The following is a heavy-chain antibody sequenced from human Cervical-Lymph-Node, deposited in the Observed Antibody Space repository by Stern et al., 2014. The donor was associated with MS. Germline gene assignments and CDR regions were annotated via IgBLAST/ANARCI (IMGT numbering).Heavy chain of an antibody. J-gene: IGHJ4*02. Sequence: VQLEESGSELKKPGASVKVSCKVSGYNLTTYAINWVRQSPGQGLEWMGWINTKTGNPTFAQGFTGRFVFSLDTSINTSDLQISSLKAEDSAVYYCATWGAGSSPPLFYWGQGTLVTVSS. CDR3: ATWGAGSSPPLFY. D-gene: IGHD6-6*01. CDR1: GYNLTTYA. V-gene: IGHV7-4-1*02. CDR2: INTKTGNP.